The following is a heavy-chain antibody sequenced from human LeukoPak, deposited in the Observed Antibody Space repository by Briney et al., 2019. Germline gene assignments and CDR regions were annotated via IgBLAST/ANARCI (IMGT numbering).Heavy chain of an antibody. J-gene: IGHJ4*02. D-gene: IGHD3-10*01. CDR2: IRSKTDGGTT. CDR3: TTGPMVRGVIHY. Sequence: PGGSLRLSCTASGFTFGDYAMSWFRQAPGKGLEWVGFIRSKTDGGTTDYAAPVKGRFTISRDDSKNTLYLQMNSLKTEDTAVYYCTTGPMVRGVIHYWGQGTLVTVSS. V-gene: IGHV3-49*03. CDR1: GFTFGDYA.